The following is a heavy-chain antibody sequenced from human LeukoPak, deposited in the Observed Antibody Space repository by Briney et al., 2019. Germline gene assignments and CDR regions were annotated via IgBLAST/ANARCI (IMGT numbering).Heavy chain of an antibody. CDR3: ATNTYCSSTSCYLYYFDY. CDR2: IIPIFGTA. Sequence: SVKVSCKASGGTFSSYAISWVRQAPGQGLEWMGGIIPIFGTANYAQKFQGRVTITTDESTSTAYMELSSLRSEDTAVYYCATNTYCSSTSCYLYYFDYWGQGTLVTVSS. D-gene: IGHD2-2*01. V-gene: IGHV1-69*05. J-gene: IGHJ4*02. CDR1: GGTFSSYA.